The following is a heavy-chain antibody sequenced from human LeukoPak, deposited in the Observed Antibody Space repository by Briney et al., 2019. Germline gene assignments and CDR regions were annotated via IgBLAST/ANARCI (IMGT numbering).Heavy chain of an antibody. V-gene: IGHV1-18*01. D-gene: IGHD6-13*01. CDR1: GYTFTSYG. CDR2: ISAYNGNT. CDR3: EKEGRTGIAAAVNFDY. Sequence: GASVKVSCKASGYTFTSYGISWVRQAPGQGLEWMGWISAYNGNTNYAQKLQGRVTITTDTSRSTAYMQMRSLRSDDTAVYYCEKEGRTGIAAAVNFDYWGQGTLVTVSS. J-gene: IGHJ4*02.